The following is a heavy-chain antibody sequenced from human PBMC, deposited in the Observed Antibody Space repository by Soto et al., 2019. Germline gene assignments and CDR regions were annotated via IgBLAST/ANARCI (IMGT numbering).Heavy chain of an antibody. CDR1: GYSFTDYY. D-gene: IGHD2-2*01. J-gene: IGHJ6*02. CDR3: ATDPNIVVGTGGLDV. V-gene: IGHV1-2*02. Sequence: APVQVTCQASGYSFTDYYIHWVRQAPGQGLEWLGWINPSSGATKYAQNFQGRVTMTTVTSIRPAYMVLGSLRSGDTALYYCATDPNIVVGTGGLDVWGQGTTVTVSS. CDR2: INPSSGAT.